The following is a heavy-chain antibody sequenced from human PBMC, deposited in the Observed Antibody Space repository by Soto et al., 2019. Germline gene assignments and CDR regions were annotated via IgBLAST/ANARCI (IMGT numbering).Heavy chain of an antibody. CDR2: IIPMFGTA. D-gene: IGHD6-13*01. V-gene: IGHV1-69*06. J-gene: IGHJ4*02. CDR3: AEAKREGIAAVGVFDY. CDR1: GYTFTGYY. Sequence: SVKVSCKASGYTFTGYYMHWVRQAPGQGLEWMGGIIPMFGTANYAQKFQGRVTITADKSTSTAYMELSSLRSEDTAVYYCAEAKREGIAAVGVFDYWGQGTLVTVSS.